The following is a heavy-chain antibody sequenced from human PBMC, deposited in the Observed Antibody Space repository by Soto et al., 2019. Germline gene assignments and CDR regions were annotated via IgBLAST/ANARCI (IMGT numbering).Heavy chain of an antibody. CDR1: GGSISSSNW. V-gene: IGHV4-4*02. CDR3: ARQLSGCSGGSCYSAWFDP. D-gene: IGHD2-15*01. Sequence: QVQLQESGPGLVKPSGTLSLTCAVSGGSISSSNWWSWVRQPPGKGLEWIGEIYHSGSTNYNPSLKSGVTIPVDKSTNQFSLKLSSVPAADTAVYYCARQLSGCSGGSCYSAWFDPWGQGTLVTVSS. J-gene: IGHJ5*02. CDR2: IYHSGST.